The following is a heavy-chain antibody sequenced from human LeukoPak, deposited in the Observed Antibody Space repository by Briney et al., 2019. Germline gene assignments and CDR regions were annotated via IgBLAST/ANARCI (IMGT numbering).Heavy chain of an antibody. J-gene: IGHJ4*02. CDR2: INYDGAT. D-gene: IGHD4-17*01. V-gene: IGHV4-34*01. Sequence: PSETLSLTCAVYGGSFSGYYWSWLRQPPGKGLEWIGEINYDGATNYNPSLSSRVTTSRDTSKNQFSLKMTSVTAADTALYYCARGSHDYGDFYLFDSWGRGTLVTVSS. CDR1: GGSFSGYY. CDR3: ARGSHDYGDFYLFDS.